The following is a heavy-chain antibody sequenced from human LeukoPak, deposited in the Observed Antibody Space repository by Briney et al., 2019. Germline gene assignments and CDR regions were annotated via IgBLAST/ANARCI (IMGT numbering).Heavy chain of an antibody. CDR3: ARARSGNYLDY. CDR2: ISSNGGST. J-gene: IGHJ4*02. Sequence: PGGSLRLSCAASGFTFSTYAMHWVRQAPGKGLEYVSAISSNGGSTYYANSVKGRFTISRDNSKNTLFLQMGSLRVDDMAVYYCARARSGNYLDYWGQGTLVTVSS. D-gene: IGHD1-26*01. V-gene: IGHV3-64*01. CDR1: GFTFSTYA.